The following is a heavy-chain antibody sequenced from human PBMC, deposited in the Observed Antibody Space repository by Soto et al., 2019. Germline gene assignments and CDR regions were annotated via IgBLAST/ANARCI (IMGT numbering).Heavy chain of an antibody. D-gene: IGHD2-15*01. CDR1: GYIFIRYG. V-gene: IGHV1-18*01. CDR2: ISAYNGNT. J-gene: IGHJ4*02. CDR3: ARDIVVVVAATAPFGY. Sequence: ASGKVSCKASGYIFIRYGISWVRQAPGQGLEWMGWISAYNGNTNCAQKLQGRVTMTTDTSTSTAYMELRSLRSDDTAVYYCARDIVVVVAATAPFGYWGQGTLVTVSS.